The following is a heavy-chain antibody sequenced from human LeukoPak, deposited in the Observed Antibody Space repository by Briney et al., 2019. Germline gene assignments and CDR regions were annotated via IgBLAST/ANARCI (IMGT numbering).Heavy chain of an antibody. CDR2: IIPIFGTA. CDR3: ATYMLRDNWNVHTFDS. J-gene: IGHJ4*02. Sequence: GASVKVSCKASGGTFITYTINWVRQAPGQGLEWMGGIIPIFGTANYAQKFQGRITITTDDSTSTAYMELSSLRSEDTAVYYCATYMLRDNWNVHTFDSWGQGTLFTVSS. D-gene: IGHD1-1*01. V-gene: IGHV1-69*05. CDR1: GGTFITYT.